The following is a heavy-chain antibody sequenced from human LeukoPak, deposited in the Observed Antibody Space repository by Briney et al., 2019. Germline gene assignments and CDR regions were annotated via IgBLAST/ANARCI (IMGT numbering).Heavy chain of an antibody. CDR3: ARVRQGLYYFDS. CDR1: GFIFSDYY. D-gene: IGHD3-16*02. Sequence: GGSLRLSCAASGFIFSDYYMSWIRQAPGKGLEWVSYISRSGSTIYYADSVKGRFTISRDNAENTLYLQMNSLGAEDTAVYYCARVRQGLYYFDSWGQGTLLTVSS. J-gene: IGHJ4*02. V-gene: IGHV3-11*04. CDR2: ISRSGSTI.